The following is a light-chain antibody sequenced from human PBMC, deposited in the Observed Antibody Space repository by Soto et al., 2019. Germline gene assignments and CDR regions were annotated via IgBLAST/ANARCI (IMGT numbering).Light chain of an antibody. Sequence: EVVLTQSPGTVSLSPGERATLSCRASQSVTSNYLAWYQQKPGQAPRLLIYAASSRPTGIPDRFSGSRSGTDFTLSISRLEPEDFAVYYCQQDGSSSTRTFGQGTKVEIK. CDR3: QQDGSSSTRT. V-gene: IGKV3-20*01. CDR1: QSVTSNY. CDR2: AAS. J-gene: IGKJ1*01.